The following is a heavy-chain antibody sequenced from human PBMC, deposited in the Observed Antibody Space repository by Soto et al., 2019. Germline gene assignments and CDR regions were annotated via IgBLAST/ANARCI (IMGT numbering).Heavy chain of an antibody. Sequence: EVRLVESGGGLVQPGGSLRLSCAASGFTFSSSWMHWVRQVPGKGLVWVSRINSDGSSTNHADSVKGRFTISRDNAKNTLYLQMNCLRAEATAVYYCARGARLGGFGVLSRWGQGTLVTVSS. J-gene: IGHJ4*02. CDR3: ARGARLGGFGVLSR. D-gene: IGHD3-10*01. CDR2: INSDGSST. V-gene: IGHV3-74*01. CDR1: GFTFSSSW.